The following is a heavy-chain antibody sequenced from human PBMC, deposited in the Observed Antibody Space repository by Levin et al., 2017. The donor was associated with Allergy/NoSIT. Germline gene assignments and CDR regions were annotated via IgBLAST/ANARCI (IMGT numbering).Heavy chain of an antibody. CDR3: ARVECPHFSTTSCNSYFYYGMDV. J-gene: IGHJ6*02. D-gene: IGHD2/OR15-2a*01. V-gene: IGHV5-51*01. Sequence: KFGESLKISCKTSGFSFSSYWIAWVRQVPGKGLEWMGIIYPGGPDTRYSPQGRVTMSVDQTVSTVYLQWSSLKASDTAIYYCARVECPHFSTTSCNSYFYYGMDVWGQGTTVIVSS. CDR1: GFSFSSYW. CDR2: IYPGGPDT.